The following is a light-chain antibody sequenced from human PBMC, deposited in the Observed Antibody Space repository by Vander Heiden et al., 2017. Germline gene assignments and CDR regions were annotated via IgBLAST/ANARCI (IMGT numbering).Light chain of an antibody. CDR3: QQSYSAPWT. J-gene: IGKJ4*01. Sequence: DIQITQTPSSLSASVGDRVTITCRASQSISSYLNWYQQKPGKAPKLLIYEASSLQSGVPSRFSGSGSGTDFTLTISSLQPEDFATYYCQQSYSAPWTFGGGTKVEIK. CDR2: EAS. CDR1: QSISSY. V-gene: IGKV1-39*01.